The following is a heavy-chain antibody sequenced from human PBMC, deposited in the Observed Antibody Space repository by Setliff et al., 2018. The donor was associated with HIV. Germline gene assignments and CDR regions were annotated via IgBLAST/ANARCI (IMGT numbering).Heavy chain of an antibody. V-gene: IGHV4-30-4*08. CDR3: ARGGRYYLPGIAVAGIQRNWFDP. J-gene: IGHJ5*02. D-gene: IGHD6-19*01. Sequence: SETLSLTCTVSGGSISSDDYYWNWIRQPPGKGLEGIGYITYSGSAYYNPSLKSRVTISIDTSNNQISLRLSSVAAADTAVYYCARGGRYYLPGIAVAGIQRNWFDPWGQGALVTVSS. CDR2: ITYSGSA. CDR1: GGSISSDDYY.